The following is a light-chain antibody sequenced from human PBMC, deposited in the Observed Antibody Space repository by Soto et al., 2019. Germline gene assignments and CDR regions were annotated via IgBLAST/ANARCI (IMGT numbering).Light chain of an antibody. CDR1: SSDVGGYKY. Sequence: QSALTQPASVSGSPGQSITISCTGTSSDVGGYKYVSWYQQHPGKAPKLMIYDVSNRPSGVSNRFSGSKSGNTASLTIPGLQSEDEADYYCSSYTSSSSYVFGSGTKLTVL. V-gene: IGLV2-14*03. J-gene: IGLJ1*01. CDR2: DVS. CDR3: SSYTSSSSYV.